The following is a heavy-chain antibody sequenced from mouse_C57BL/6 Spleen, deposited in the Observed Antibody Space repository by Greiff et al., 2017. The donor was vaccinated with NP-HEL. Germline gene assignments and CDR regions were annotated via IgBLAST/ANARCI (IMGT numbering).Heavy chain of an antibody. J-gene: IGHJ4*01. CDR3: ARWTTTERRAMDY. CDR1: GYTFTSYW. Sequence: QVQLQQPGAELVMPGASVKLSCKASGYTFTSYWMHWVKQRPGQGLEWIGEIDPSDSYTNYNQKFKGKSTLTVDKSSSTAYMQLSSLTSEDSAVYYCARWTTTERRAMDYWGQGSSVTVSS. D-gene: IGHD1-1*01. V-gene: IGHV1-69*01. CDR2: IDPSDSYT.